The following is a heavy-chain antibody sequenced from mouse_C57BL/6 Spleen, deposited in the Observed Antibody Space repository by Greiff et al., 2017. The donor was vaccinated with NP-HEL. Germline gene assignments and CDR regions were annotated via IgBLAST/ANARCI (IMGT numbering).Heavy chain of an antibody. CDR1: GFTFSDYG. V-gene: IGHV5-17*01. J-gene: IGHJ2*01. CDR3: ARNGLLPFFDY. D-gene: IGHD2-3*01. Sequence: EVQLVESGGGLVKPGGSLKLPCAASGFTFSDYGMHWVRQAPEKGLEWVAYISSGSSTIYYADTVKGRFTISRDNAKNTLFLQMTSLRSEDTAMYYCARNGLLPFFDYWGQGTTLTVSS. CDR2: ISSGSSTI.